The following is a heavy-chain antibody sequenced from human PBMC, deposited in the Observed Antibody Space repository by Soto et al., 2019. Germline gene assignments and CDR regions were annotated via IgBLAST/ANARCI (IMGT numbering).Heavy chain of an antibody. D-gene: IGHD5-18*01. CDR1: GFTVSNYA. J-gene: IGHJ6*03. CDR2: ISGSGGSS. V-gene: IGHV3-23*01. CDR3: ARACSDTAMVNTADYYYMDV. Sequence: PGGSLRLSCATSGFTVSNYAMSWVRQAPGKGPEWVSGISGSGGSSYYADSVKGRFTISRDNSKNTLNLQMDSLRAEDTAVYYCARACSDTAMVNTADYYYMDVWGKGTTVTVSS.